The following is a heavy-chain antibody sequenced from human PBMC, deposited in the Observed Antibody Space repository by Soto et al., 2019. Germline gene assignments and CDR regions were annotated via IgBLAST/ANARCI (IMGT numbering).Heavy chain of an antibody. CDR2: IYYSGST. J-gene: IGHJ4*02. CDR1: GGSISSYY. V-gene: IGHV4-59*01. D-gene: IGHD3-3*01. Sequence: SETLSLTCTVSGGSISSYYWSWIRQPPGKGLEWIGYIYYSGSTNYNPSLKSRVTISVDTSKNQFSLKLSSVTAADTAVYYCARATYYDFWSGPSWSDYWGQGTLVTVSS. CDR3: ARATYYDFWSGPSWSDY.